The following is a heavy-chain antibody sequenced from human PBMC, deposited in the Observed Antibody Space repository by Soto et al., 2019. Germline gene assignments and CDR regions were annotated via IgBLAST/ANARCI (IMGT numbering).Heavy chain of an antibody. D-gene: IGHD2-15*01. CDR3: ARDLLVAEDDY. V-gene: IGHV3-21*01. J-gene: IGHJ4*02. CDR1: GFTFSSYR. CDR2: ISSSSSYI. Sequence: EVQLVESGGGLVKPGGSLRLSCAASGFTFSSYRMTWVRQPPGKGLEWVSSISSSSSYIYYADSVKGRFTISRDNAKNSLYLQMNSLRAEDTAVYYCARDLLVAEDDYWGQGTLVTVSS.